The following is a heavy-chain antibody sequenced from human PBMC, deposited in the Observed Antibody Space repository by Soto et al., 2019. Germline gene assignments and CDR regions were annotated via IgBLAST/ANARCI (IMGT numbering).Heavy chain of an antibody. D-gene: IGHD3-3*01. J-gene: IGHJ6*02. CDR1: GFTFSSYS. Sequence: GGSLRLSCAASGFTFSSYSMNWVRQAPGKGLEWVSSISSSSSYIYYADSVKGRFTISRDNAKNSLYLQMNSLRAEDTAVYYCARDQWSGYSENYYYYYGMDVWGQGTTVTVSS. V-gene: IGHV3-21*01. CDR2: ISSSSSYI. CDR3: ARDQWSGYSENYYYYYGMDV.